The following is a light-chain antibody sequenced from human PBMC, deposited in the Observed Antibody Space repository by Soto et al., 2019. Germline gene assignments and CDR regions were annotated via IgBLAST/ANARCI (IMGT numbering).Light chain of an antibody. Sequence: QSALTQPRSVSGSPRQSVTISCTGTSSDVGGYNYVSWYQQHPGKAPKFMIYGVNKRPSGVPDRFSGSKSGNTASLTISGLQAEDEANYYCCSYAGSYTPFGTGTKVTVL. CDR3: CSYAGSYTP. J-gene: IGLJ1*01. CDR1: SSDVGGYNY. CDR2: GVN. V-gene: IGLV2-11*01.